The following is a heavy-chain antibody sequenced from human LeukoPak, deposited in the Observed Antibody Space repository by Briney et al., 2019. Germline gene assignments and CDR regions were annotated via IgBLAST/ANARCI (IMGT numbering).Heavy chain of an antibody. CDR2: IKEDGSEK. D-gene: IGHD2-2*01. V-gene: IGHV3-7*03. J-gene: IGHJ3*02. CDR3: AKSVVVVVPAALDAFDI. Sequence: GGSLRLSCAASGFTFSRYWMTWLRQAPGKGLEWVANIKEDGSEKYYVDSVKGRFTISRDNSKNTLYLQMNSLRAEDTAVYYCAKSVVVVVPAALDAFDIWGQGTMVTVSS. CDR1: GFTFSRYW.